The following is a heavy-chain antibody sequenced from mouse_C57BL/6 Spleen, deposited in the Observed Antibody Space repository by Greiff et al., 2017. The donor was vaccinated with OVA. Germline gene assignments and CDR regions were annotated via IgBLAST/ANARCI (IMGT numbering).Heavy chain of an antibody. D-gene: IGHD1-1*01. Sequence: VQLQQSGAELVRPGTSVKVSCKASGYAFTNYLIEWVKQRPGQGLEWIGVINPGSGGTNYNEKFKGKATLTADKSSSTAYMQLSSLTSEDSVVYCCARAYVYFDYWGRGTTLTVSS. J-gene: IGHJ2*01. CDR1: GYAFTNYL. V-gene: IGHV1-54*01. CDR2: INPGSGGT. CDR3: ARAYVYFDY.